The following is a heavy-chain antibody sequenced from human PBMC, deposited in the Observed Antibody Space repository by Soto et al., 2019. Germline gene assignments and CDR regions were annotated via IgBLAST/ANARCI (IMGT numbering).Heavy chain of an antibody. CDR1: GFSFSSYA. CDR2: LNDGGDSR. Sequence: EVQLLESGGDLVQPGGSLRLSCVVSGFSFSSYAMSWVRQAPGKGLEWVSSLNDGGDSRNYADSVTGRFTISRDNSKKTVYLQMNILWAEETAVYYGARNEIEAAGTGPFDIWGQGTMVTVS. CDR3: ARNEIEAAGTGPFDI. V-gene: IGHV3-23*01. D-gene: IGHD6-13*01. J-gene: IGHJ3*02.